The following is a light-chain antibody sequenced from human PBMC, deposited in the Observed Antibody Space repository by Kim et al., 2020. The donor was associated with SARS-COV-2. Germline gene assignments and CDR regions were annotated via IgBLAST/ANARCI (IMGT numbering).Light chain of an antibody. Sequence: VTISCTGTSSNIGAGYDVHWYQQLPGTAPKLLIYVNNNRPSGVPDRFSGSKSGTSASLAITGLQAEDEADYYCQSYDSSLSGEWVFGGGTQLTVL. CDR1: SSNIGAGYD. V-gene: IGLV1-40*01. J-gene: IGLJ3*02. CDR3: QSYDSSLSGEWV. CDR2: VNN.